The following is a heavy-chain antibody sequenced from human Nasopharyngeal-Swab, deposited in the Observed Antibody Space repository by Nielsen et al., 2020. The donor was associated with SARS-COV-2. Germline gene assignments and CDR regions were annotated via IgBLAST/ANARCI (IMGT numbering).Heavy chain of an antibody. V-gene: IGHV3-23*01. CDR3: AKELAYCGGDCYSGYFDY. J-gene: IGHJ4*02. Sequence: GESLKISCAASGFTFSSYAMSWVRQAPGTGLEWVSAISGSGGSTYYADSVKGRFTISRDNSKNTLYLQMNSLRAEDAAVYYCAKELAYCGGDCYSGYFDYWGQGTLVTVSS. CDR2: ISGSGGST. D-gene: IGHD2-21*02. CDR1: GFTFSSYA.